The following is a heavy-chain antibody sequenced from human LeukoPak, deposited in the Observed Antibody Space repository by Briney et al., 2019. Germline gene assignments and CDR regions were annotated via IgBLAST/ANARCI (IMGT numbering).Heavy chain of an antibody. CDR1: GFTFSTYV. Sequence: GGSLRLSCAASGFTFSTYVMSWVRQAPGKGLEWVSAISGSGGSTYYADSVKGRFTISRDNSKNTLYLQMNGLRAEDTAVYYCAREYYYDSSLAFDIWGQGTMVTVSS. J-gene: IGHJ3*02. V-gene: IGHV3-23*01. CDR2: ISGSGGST. CDR3: AREYYYDSSLAFDI. D-gene: IGHD3-22*01.